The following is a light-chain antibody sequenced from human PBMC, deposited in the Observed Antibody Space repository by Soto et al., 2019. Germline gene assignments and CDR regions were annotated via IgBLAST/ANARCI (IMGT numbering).Light chain of an antibody. CDR3: QTWANGSPAV. J-gene: IGLJ7*01. Sequence: QSVLTQSPSASASLGASVKLTCTLSSGHNTYAIAWHQHHPEKGPRYLMNLDSDGSHSKGDGIPDRFSGSSSGAERYLTISSLQSEDEADYYCQTWANGSPAVFGGGTQLTVL. V-gene: IGLV4-69*01. CDR1: SGHNTYA. CDR2: LDSDGSH.